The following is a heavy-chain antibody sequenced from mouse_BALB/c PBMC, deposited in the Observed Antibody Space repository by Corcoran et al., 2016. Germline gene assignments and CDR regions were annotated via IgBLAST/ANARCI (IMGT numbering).Heavy chain of an antibody. CDR2: ILPGSGST. CDR1: GYTFSSYW. J-gene: IGHJ2*01. Sequence: QVQLQQSGAELMKPGASVKISCKATGYTFSSYWIEWVKQRPGHGLEWIGEILPGSGSTNYNEKFRGKATFTADTYSNTAYMQLSSLTSEDSAVYYCAPWGVYFDYWGQGTTLTVSS. V-gene: IGHV1-9*01. CDR3: APWGVYFDY.